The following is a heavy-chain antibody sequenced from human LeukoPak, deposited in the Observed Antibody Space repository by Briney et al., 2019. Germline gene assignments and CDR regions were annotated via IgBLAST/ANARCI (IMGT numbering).Heavy chain of an antibody. CDR1: GGSFSGYY. D-gene: IGHD4-17*01. J-gene: IGHJ4*02. Sequence: SGTLSLTCAVYGGSFSGYYWSWIRQPPGKGLEWIGEINHSGSTNYNPSLKSRVTISVDTSKNQFSLKLSSVTAADTAVYYCARRCVTVTTVLDFDYWGQGTLVTVSS. CDR2: INHSGST. V-gene: IGHV4-34*01. CDR3: ARRCVTVTTVLDFDY.